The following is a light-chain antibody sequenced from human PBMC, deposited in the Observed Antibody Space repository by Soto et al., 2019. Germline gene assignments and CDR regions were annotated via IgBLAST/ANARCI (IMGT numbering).Light chain of an antibody. V-gene: IGKV1-9*01. J-gene: IGKJ4*01. CDR3: QQLYSYPLT. Sequence: DIQLTQSPSFLSASVGDRVTITCRASQGISSYLAWYQQIPGKAPNLLVYAASTLQSGVPSRFSGSGSGTEFTLTISSLRSEDFATYYCQQLYSYPLTFGGGTKVEIK. CDR2: AAS. CDR1: QGISSY.